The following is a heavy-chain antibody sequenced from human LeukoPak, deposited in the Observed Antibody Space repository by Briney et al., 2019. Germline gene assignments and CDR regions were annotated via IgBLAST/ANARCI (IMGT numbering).Heavy chain of an antibody. Sequence: PSETLSLTCTVSGGSISSYYWSWIRQPAGKGLEWIGRIYTSGSTNYNPSLKSRVTMSVDTSKNQFSLKLSSVTAADTAVYYCARCRGQLADYYYYYYYMDVWGKGTTVTVSS. CDR2: IYTSGST. J-gene: IGHJ6*03. CDR3: ARCRGQLADYYYYYYYMDV. D-gene: IGHD6-13*01. CDR1: GGSISSYY. V-gene: IGHV4-4*07.